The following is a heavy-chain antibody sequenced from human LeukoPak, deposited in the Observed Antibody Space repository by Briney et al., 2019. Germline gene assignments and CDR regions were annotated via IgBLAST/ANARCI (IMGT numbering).Heavy chain of an antibody. Sequence: GASVKVSCKASGYTFTGYYMHWVRQAPGQGLEWMGWINPNSGGTNYAQKFQGRVTMTRDTSISTAYMELSRLRSDDTAVYYCARDSGSSFPYYYYMDVWGKGTTVTVSS. D-gene: IGHD6-6*01. V-gene: IGHV1-2*02. CDR2: INPNSGGT. CDR3: ARDSGSSFPYYYYMDV. CDR1: GYTFTGYY. J-gene: IGHJ6*03.